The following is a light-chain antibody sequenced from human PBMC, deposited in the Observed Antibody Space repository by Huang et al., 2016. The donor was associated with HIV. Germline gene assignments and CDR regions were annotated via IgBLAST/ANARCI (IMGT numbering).Light chain of an antibody. CDR3: QQYNTYSYT. J-gene: IGKJ2*01. V-gene: IGKV1-5*03. CDR2: KAS. CDR1: QTISTW. Sequence: DIQMTQSPSTLSASVGDRVTITCRASQTISTWLAWYQQKPGRAPKLLIHKASTLESGVPSRFSGSGSGTEFTLTISRLQPDYYATYYCQQYNTYSYTFGQGTKLEIK.